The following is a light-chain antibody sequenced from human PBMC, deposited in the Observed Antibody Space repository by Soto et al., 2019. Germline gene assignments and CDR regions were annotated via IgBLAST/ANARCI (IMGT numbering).Light chain of an antibody. V-gene: IGKV3-20*01. Sequence: EIVLTQSPGTLSLSPGERATLSCRASQSVSSSYLAWYQQKPGQAPRLLIYGASSRATGIPDRFSGSGSGTHFTLTISRLETEDFAVYYCQQYGSSRCSTFGQGTKLEIK. CDR3: QQYGSSRCST. J-gene: IGKJ2*01. CDR1: QSVSSSY. CDR2: GAS.